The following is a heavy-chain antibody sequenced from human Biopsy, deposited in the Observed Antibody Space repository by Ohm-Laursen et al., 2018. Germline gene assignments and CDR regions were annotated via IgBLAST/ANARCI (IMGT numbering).Heavy chain of an antibody. J-gene: IGHJ4*02. CDR3: ERNTGWYGDLYYFDY. CDR2: INPSGSTT. Sequence: GSSVKVSCKASGYSFTSYYMHWVRQAPGQGLEWMGMINPSGSTTSYPQIFQGRVTMTRDTSKSTVYMELSSLRSADTAVYFCERNTGWYGDLYYFDYWGQGTLVTVSS. D-gene: IGHD6-19*01. V-gene: IGHV1-46*01. CDR1: GYSFTSYY.